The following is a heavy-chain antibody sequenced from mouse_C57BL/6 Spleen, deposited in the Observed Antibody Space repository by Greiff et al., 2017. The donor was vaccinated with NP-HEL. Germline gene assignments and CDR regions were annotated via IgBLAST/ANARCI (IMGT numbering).Heavy chain of an antibody. CDR1: GFTFSSYT. J-gene: IGHJ4*01. CDR3: ARSTMVTRYAMDY. V-gene: IGHV5-9*01. CDR2: ISGGGGNT. Sequence: EVQRVESGGGLVKPGGSLKLSCAASGFTFSSYTMSWVRQTPEKRLEWVATISGGGGNTYYPDSVKGRFTISRDNAKNTLYLQMSSLRSEDTALYYCARSTMVTRYAMDYWGQGTSVTVSS. D-gene: IGHD2-1*01.